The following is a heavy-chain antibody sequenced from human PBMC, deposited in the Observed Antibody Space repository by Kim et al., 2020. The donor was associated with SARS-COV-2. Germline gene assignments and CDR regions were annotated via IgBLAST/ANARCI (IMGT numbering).Heavy chain of an antibody. V-gene: IGHV4-39*01. D-gene: IGHD3-22*01. CDR2: IYYSGST. Sequence: SETLSLTCTVSGGSISSSSYYWGWIRQPPGKGLEWIGSIYYSGSTYYNPSLKSRVTISVDTSKNQFSLKLSSVTAADTAVYYCARHGDSNGYYFIDYWGQGTLVTVSS. J-gene: IGHJ4*02. CDR3: ARHGDSNGYYFIDY. CDR1: GGSISSSSYY.